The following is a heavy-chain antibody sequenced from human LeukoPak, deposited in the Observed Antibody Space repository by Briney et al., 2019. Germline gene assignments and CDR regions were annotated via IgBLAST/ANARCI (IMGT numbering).Heavy chain of an antibody. CDR3: ARGSNYYFDY. J-gene: IGHJ4*02. D-gene: IGHD6-13*01. V-gene: IGHV4-38-2*01. CDR2: IYHSGST. Sequence: SETLSLTCAVSGYSISSGYYWGWIRQPPGKGLEWIGSIYHSGSTYYNPSLKSRVTISVDKSKNHFSLKLSSVTAADTAVYYCARGSNYYFDYWGQGTLVTVSS. CDR1: GYSISSGYY.